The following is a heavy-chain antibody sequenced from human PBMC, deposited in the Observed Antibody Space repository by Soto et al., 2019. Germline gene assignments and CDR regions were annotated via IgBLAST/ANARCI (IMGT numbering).Heavy chain of an antibody. V-gene: IGHV1-3*01. Sequence: ASVKVSCKASGYTFTSYAMHWVRQAPGQRLEWMGWINAGNGNTKYSQKFQGRVTITRDTSASTAYMELSSLRSEDTAVYYCARDLYDYVWGSYYGYWGQGTLVTVSS. D-gene: IGHD3-16*01. CDR2: INAGNGNT. CDR3: ARDLYDYVWGSYYGY. CDR1: GYTFTSYA. J-gene: IGHJ4*02.